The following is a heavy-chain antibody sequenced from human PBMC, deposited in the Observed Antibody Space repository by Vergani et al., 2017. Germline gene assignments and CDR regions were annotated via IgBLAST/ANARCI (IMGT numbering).Heavy chain of an antibody. CDR2: INHSGST. D-gene: IGHD3-10*01. Sequence: QVQLQQWGAGLLKPSETLSLTCAVYGGSFSGYYWSWIRQPPGKGLEWIGEINHSGSTNYNPSLKSRVTIAVDTSKNQSSLKLSSVTAADTAVYYCARGFRMVRDTRDYYGMDVWGQGTTVTVSS. CDR3: ARGFRMVRDTRDYYGMDV. J-gene: IGHJ6*02. CDR1: GGSFSGYY. V-gene: IGHV4-34*01.